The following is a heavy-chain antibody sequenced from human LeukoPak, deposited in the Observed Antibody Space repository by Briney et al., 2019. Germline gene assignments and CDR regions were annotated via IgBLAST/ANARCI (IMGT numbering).Heavy chain of an antibody. CDR3: ARHITTTIEYVDC. J-gene: IGHJ4*02. CDR1: GGSISSGGYS. D-gene: IGHD5-12*01. CDR2: IYHSGST. Sequence: RSSETLSLTCAVSGGSISSGGYSWSWIRQPPGKGLEWIGYIYHSGSTYYNPSLKSRVTISVDRSKNQFSLKLGSVTAADTAVYYCARHITTTIEYVDCWGQGALVTVSS. V-gene: IGHV4-30-2*01.